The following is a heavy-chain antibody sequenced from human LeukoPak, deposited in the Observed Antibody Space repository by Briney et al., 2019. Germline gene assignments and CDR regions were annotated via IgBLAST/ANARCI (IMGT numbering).Heavy chain of an antibody. V-gene: IGHV3-30*02. J-gene: IGHJ4*02. D-gene: IGHD2-2*01. CDR2: IRYDGSNK. Sequence: PGGSLRLSCAASGFTFSTYGMHWVRQAPGKGLEWVAFIRYDGSNKYHADSVKGRFTISRDNSKSTLYLQMNSLRAEDTAVYYCARYRCSSTSCYSEVSFDYWGQGTLVTVSS. CDR3: ARYRCSSTSCYSEVSFDY. CDR1: GFTFSTYG.